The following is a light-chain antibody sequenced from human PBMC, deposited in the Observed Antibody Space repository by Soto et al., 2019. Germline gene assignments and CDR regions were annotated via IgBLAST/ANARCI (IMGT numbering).Light chain of an antibody. CDR3: QQLNVYPHT. CDR2: DAS. CDR1: QGISSF. V-gene: IGKV1-9*01. Sequence: IQLTQSPSSLSASVGDRVTITCRASQGISSFLAWYQQKPGIAPKLLISDASTLQSGVPSRFSGSGSGTDFTLTISSLQPEDFATYYCQQLNVYPHTFGQGTKLEIK. J-gene: IGKJ2*01.